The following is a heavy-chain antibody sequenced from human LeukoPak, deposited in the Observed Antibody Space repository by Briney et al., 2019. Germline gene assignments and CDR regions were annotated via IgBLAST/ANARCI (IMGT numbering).Heavy chain of an antibody. CDR3: AREGDPTGSYYNY. CDR2: IYYSGST. Sequence: SETLSLTCTVSGGSISSSSYYWGWIRQPPGKGLEWIGSIYYSGSTYYNPSLKSRVTISVDTSKNQFSLNLNSVTAADTAAYYCAREGDPTGSYYNYWGQGILVTVSS. V-gene: IGHV4-39*07. J-gene: IGHJ4*02. CDR1: GGSISSSSYY. D-gene: IGHD3-10*01.